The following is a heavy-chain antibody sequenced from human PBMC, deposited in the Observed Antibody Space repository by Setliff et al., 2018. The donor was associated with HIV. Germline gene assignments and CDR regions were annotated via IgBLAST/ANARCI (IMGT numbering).Heavy chain of an antibody. D-gene: IGHD6-19*01. CDR2: IYYTGNT. CDR1: DGSITTDNYF. V-gene: IGHV4-39*02. J-gene: IGHJ6*03. CDR3: AREGSVRDSSGDGGRPHYYYYYMDV. Sequence: PSETLSLTCTVSDGSITTDNYFWGWIRQPPGKGLEWIGSIYYTGNTYSNSSLKSRVSMSVDTSKKQISLRLHSVTAADTAVYYCAREGSVRDSSGDGGRPHYYYYYMDVWGKGTTVTVSS.